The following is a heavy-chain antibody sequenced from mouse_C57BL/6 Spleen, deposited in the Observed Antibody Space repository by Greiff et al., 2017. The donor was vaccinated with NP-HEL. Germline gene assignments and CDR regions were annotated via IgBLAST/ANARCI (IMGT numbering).Heavy chain of an antibody. J-gene: IGHJ4*01. CDR3: ARDGSSYVSAMDY. CDR1: GYTFTSYW. Sequence: VKLQESGAELVRPGSSVKLSCKASGYTFTSYWMHWVKQRPIQGLEWIGNIDPSDSETHYNQKFKDKATLTVDKSSSTAYMQLSSLTSEDSAVYYCARDGSSYVSAMDYWGQGTSVTVSS. V-gene: IGHV1-52*01. CDR2: IDPSDSET. D-gene: IGHD1-1*01.